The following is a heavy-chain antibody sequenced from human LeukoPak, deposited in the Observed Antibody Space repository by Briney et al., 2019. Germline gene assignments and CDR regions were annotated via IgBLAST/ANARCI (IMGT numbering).Heavy chain of an antibody. CDR1: GGSISSYY. J-gene: IGHJ5*02. CDR3: ARAGTVGKHWFDP. D-gene: IGHD6-13*01. CDR2: IFYSGST. V-gene: IGHV4-59*06. Sequence: SETLSLTCTVSGGSISSYYWSWIRQPPEKGLEWIGYIFYSGSTYYNPSLQSRLTISVDTSKNRFSPKLISVTAADTAIYYCARAGTVGKHWFDPWGQGTLVTVSS.